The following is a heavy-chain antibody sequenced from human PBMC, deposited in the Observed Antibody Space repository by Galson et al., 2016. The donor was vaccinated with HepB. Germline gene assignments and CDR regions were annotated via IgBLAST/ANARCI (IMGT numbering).Heavy chain of an antibody. CDR1: GFNFSSYA. V-gene: IGHV3-48*01. Sequence: SLRLSCAASGFNFSSYALNWVRQAPGKALEWVSYVSSSPTTIYYADSVKGRFTISRDNAKNSLFLQMNSLRAEDTAVYYCVQGSTAPAVWGKGTTVTVSS. CDR3: VQGSTAPAV. CDR2: VSSSPTTI. J-gene: IGHJ6*04. D-gene: IGHD1-26*01.